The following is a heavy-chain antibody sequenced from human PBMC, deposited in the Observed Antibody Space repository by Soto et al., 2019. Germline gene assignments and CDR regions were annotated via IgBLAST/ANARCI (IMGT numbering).Heavy chain of an antibody. CDR3: AKEAVTTDYYGMDV. CDR2: ISYDGSNK. V-gene: IGHV3-30*18. J-gene: IGHJ6*02. Sequence: GGSLRLSCAASGFTFSSYGMHWVRQAPGKGLEWVAVISYDGSNKYYADSVKGRFTISRDNSKNTLYLQMNSLRAEDTAVYYCAKEAVTTDYYGMDVWGQGTMVTVSS. CDR1: GFTFSSYG. D-gene: IGHD4-4*01.